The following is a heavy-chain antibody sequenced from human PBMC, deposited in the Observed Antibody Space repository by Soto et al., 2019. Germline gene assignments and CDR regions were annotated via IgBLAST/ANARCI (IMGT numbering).Heavy chain of an antibody. D-gene: IGHD1-26*01. J-gene: IGHJ4*02. CDR3: AREQELPLFDY. CDR2: ISYDGSNK. V-gene: IGHV3-30-3*01. CDR1: GFTFSSYA. Sequence: GASLRLSCAASGFTFSSYAMHWVRQAPGKGLEWVAVISYDGSNKYYADSVKGRFTISRDNSKNTLYLQMNSLRAEDTAVYYCAREQELPLFDYWGQGTLVTVSS.